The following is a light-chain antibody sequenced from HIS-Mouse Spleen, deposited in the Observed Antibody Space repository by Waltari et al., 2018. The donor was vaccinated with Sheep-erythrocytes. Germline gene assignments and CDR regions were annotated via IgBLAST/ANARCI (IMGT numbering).Light chain of an antibody. CDR2: DVS. CDR1: SSDVGGYNY. CDR3: CSYAGSYNHV. Sequence: QSALTQPRSVSGSPGQSVTISCTGTSSDVGGYNYVSWYQQHPGQAPKLMIYDVSKRPYGVPDRFSGSKSGNTASLTISGLQAEDEADYYCCSYAGSYNHVFATGTKVTVL. V-gene: IGLV2-11*01. J-gene: IGLJ1*01.